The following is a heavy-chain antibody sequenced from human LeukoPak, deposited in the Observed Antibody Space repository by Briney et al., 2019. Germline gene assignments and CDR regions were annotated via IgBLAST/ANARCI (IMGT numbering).Heavy chain of an antibody. D-gene: IGHD3-22*01. CDR1: GYTLTGHY. Sequence: ASVKVSCKASGYTLTGHYIHWVRQAPGQGLEWMGWISAYNGNTNYAQKLQGRVTMTTDTSTSTAYMELRSLRSDDTAVYYCAREVYYYDSSGYYERPDYWGQGTLVTVSS. CDR2: ISAYNGNT. V-gene: IGHV1-18*04. CDR3: AREVYYYDSSGYYERPDY. J-gene: IGHJ4*02.